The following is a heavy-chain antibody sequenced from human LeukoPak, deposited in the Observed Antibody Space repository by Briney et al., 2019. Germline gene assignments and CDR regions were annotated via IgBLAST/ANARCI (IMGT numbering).Heavy chain of an antibody. J-gene: IGHJ6*03. CDR1: GLTFSSYW. Sequence: GGSLRLSCAASGLTFSSYWMSWVRQAPGEGLEWVANIKQDGSEKYYVESVKSRFTISRDNAKNSLYLQMNSLRAEDTAVYYCARGAGYCSSTTCSDYYYMDVWGKGTTVTVSS. D-gene: IGHD2-2*01. V-gene: IGHV3-7*01. CDR2: IKQDGSEK. CDR3: ARGAGYCSSTTCSDYYYMDV.